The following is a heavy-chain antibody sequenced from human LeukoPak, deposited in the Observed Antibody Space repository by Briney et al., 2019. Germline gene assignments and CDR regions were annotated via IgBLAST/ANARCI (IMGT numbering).Heavy chain of an antibody. Sequence: NPGGSLRLSCAASGFTFSNAWMSWVRQAPGKGLEWVGRIKSKTDGGTTDYAAPVKGRFTISRDDSKNTLYLQMNSLKTEDTALYYCTTPTVTTDFTAFDIWGQGTMVTVSS. CDR2: IKSKTDGGTT. D-gene: IGHD4-17*01. CDR3: TTPTVTTDFTAFDI. CDR1: GFTFSNAW. J-gene: IGHJ3*02. V-gene: IGHV3-15*01.